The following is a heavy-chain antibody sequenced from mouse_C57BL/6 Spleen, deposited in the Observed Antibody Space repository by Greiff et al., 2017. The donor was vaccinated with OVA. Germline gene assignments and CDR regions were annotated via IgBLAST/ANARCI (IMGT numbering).Heavy chain of an antibody. D-gene: IGHD2-12*01. Sequence: EVMLVESGGGLVQPGGSLKLSCAASGFTFSDYYMYWVRQTPEKRLEWVAYISNGGGSTYYPDTVKGRFTISRDNAKNTLYLQMSRLKSEDTAMYYCARQSYYGDVDVWGTGTTVTVSS. V-gene: IGHV5-12*01. CDR2: ISNGGGST. CDR1: GFTFSDYY. CDR3: ARQSYYGDVDV. J-gene: IGHJ1*03.